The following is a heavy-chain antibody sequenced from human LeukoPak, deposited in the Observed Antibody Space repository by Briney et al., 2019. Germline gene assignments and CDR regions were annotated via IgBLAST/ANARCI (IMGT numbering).Heavy chain of an antibody. V-gene: IGHV4-59*01. CDR2: ISPFGTP. CDR3: ARWSLYSSGWYFDS. J-gene: IGHJ4*02. Sequence: PSETLSLTCIVFSDSFSGAYWSWIRQPPGKGLQWIGHISPFGTPTYNPSLKSRVTISVDTSKNHLSLKLTSVAAAGTAFYYCARWSLYSSGWYFDSWGQGTLVTVSS. D-gene: IGHD6-19*01. CDR1: SDSFSGAY.